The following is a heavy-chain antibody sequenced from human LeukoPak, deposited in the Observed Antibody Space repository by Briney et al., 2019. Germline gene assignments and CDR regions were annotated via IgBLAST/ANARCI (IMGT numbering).Heavy chain of an antibody. V-gene: IGHV3-15*01. Sequence: GGSLRLSCAASGFTFSNAWMSWVRQAPGKGQEWVGRIKSKTDGGTTDYAAPVKGRFTISRDDSKNTLYLQMNSLKTEDTAVYYCTTQRNHDYSNYGNPAPFDYWGQGTLVTVSS. CDR2: IKSKTDGGTT. J-gene: IGHJ4*02. CDR3: TTQRNHDYSNYGNPAPFDY. CDR1: GFTFSNAW. D-gene: IGHD4-11*01.